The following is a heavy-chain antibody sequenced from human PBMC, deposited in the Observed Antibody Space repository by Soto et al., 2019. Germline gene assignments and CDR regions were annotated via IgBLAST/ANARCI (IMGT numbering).Heavy chain of an antibody. CDR1: GGSIGTYY. Sequence: SETLSLTCTVSGGSIGTYYWSWIRQPPGKGLEWIGYIYYRGNTDYNPSLKSRVTISLDTPKNQFSLKLSSVTAADTAVYYCARHPGYYDILTGYTTYYFDYWGQVILVTVS. CDR2: IYYRGNT. CDR3: ARHPGYYDILTGYTTYYFDY. J-gene: IGHJ4*02. V-gene: IGHV4-59*08. D-gene: IGHD3-9*01.